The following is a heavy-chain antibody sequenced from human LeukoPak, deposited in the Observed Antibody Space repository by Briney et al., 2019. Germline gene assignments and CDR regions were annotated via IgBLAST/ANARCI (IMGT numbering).Heavy chain of an antibody. CDR2: IIPIFGTA. V-gene: IGHV1-69*05. CDR3: ARIPGTGEYYFDY. Sequence: SVKVSCKASGGTFSSYAISWVRQAPGQGLEWMGGIIPIFGTANYAQKFRGRVTITTDESTSTAYMELSSLRSEDTAVYYCARIPGTGEYYFDYWGQGTLVTVSS. CDR1: GGTFSSYA. D-gene: IGHD3-10*01. J-gene: IGHJ4*02.